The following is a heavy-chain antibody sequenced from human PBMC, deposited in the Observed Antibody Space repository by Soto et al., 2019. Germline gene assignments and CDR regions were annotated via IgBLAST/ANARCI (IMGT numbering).Heavy chain of an antibody. CDR2: ITHSGST. CDR1: VGSLSGYH. V-gene: IGHV4-34*01. J-gene: IGHJ4*02. D-gene: IGHD6-13*01. Sequence: QVQLQQWGAGLLKPSETLSLTCAVYVGSLSGYHWSWIRQPPGKGLKWIGEITHSGSTTYNPSPKSRVNISFDTPKNHFSLRLTSVTDADTAVYYCAGGVPQQLAQPFDFWGQGTLVTVSS. CDR3: AGGVPQQLAQPFDF.